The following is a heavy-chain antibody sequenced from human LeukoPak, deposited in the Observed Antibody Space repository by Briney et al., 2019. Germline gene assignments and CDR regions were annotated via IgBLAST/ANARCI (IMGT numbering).Heavy chain of an antibody. D-gene: IGHD4-17*01. V-gene: IGHV3-7*01. CDR3: ARESGSVTSEVDFDY. CDR2: IRQDGSQK. CDR1: GFTFSSYW. J-gene: IGHJ4*02. Sequence: GGSLRLSCAASGFTFSSYWMSWVRQAPGKGLEWVATIRQDGSQKYYVDSVKGRFTISRDNAKNSVYLQMNSLRTEDTAVYYCARESGSVTSEVDFDYWGQGTLVTVSS.